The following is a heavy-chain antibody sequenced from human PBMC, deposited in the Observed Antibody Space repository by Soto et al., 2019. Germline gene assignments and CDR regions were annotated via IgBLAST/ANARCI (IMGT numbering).Heavy chain of an antibody. CDR3: AKDRVPDGIYSFDY. D-gene: IGHD2-15*01. Sequence: GGSLRLPCAAFGFSFRDFSMSRVRQDPGKGLEWVSFIDLSGTTTYYSDSVKGRFTISKDRSRNTVFLQMNRLRVEDTATYYCAKDRVPDGIYSFDYWGQGVLVTVSS. V-gene: IGHV3-23*03. CDR2: IDLSGTTT. CDR1: GFSFRDFS. J-gene: IGHJ4*02.